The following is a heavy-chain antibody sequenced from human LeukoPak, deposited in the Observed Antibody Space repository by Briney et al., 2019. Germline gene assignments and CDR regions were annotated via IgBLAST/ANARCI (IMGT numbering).Heavy chain of an antibody. D-gene: IGHD3-16*01. CDR3: AKDVGGAEDV. CDR1: GFTFSRHG. J-gene: IGHJ6*04. V-gene: IGHV3-30*02. CDR2: IRYGGSKK. Sequence: QPGGSLRLSCAASGFTFSRHGMHWVRQAPGKGLEWVAYIRYGGSKKYYADSVKGRFTISRDNSKNTLYLQINSLRAEDTAVYYCAKDVGGAEDVWGKGTTVTVSS.